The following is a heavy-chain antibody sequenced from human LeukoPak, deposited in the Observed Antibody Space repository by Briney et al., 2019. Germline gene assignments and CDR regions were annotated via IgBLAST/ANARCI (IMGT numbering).Heavy chain of an antibody. J-gene: IGHJ4*02. V-gene: IGHV4-38-2*01. CDR3: ARHRGFDYGDYELNY. CDR2: IYHSGST. CDR1: GYSISSGYY. D-gene: IGHD4-17*01. Sequence: SETLSLTCAVSGYSISSGYYWGWIRQPPGKGLEWIGSIYHSGSTYYNPSLKSRVTISVDTSKNQFSLKLSSVTAADTAVYHCARHRGFDYGDYELNYWGQETLVTVSS.